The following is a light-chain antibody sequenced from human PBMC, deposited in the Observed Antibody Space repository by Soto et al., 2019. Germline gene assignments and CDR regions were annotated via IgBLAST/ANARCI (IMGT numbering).Light chain of an antibody. CDR1: SSDVGGYNY. J-gene: IGLJ1*01. CDR3: CSSAGSYSI. CDR2: DVS. Sequence: QSVLTQPRSVSGSPGQSVTISCTGTSSDVGGYNYVSWYQQHPGKAPKLMIYDVSKRPSGVPDRFSGSKSGNTASLTISGLQAEDEADYSCCSSAGSYSILGTGTKSPS. V-gene: IGLV2-11*01.